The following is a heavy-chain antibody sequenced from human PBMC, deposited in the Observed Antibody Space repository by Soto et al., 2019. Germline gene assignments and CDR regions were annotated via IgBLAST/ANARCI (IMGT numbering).Heavy chain of an antibody. Sequence: GGSLRLSCAASGFAFSSSWMSWVRQAPGKGLEWVANIKYDGRESYYVDYFKGRFTISRDNAKNSLYLQMNSLGAEDTAVYYCARMVDYNSPYFDCWGQGARVTVSS. CDR1: GFAFSSSW. CDR2: IKYDGRES. J-gene: IGHJ4*02. V-gene: IGHV3-7*05. D-gene: IGHD4-4*01. CDR3: ARMVDYNSPYFDC.